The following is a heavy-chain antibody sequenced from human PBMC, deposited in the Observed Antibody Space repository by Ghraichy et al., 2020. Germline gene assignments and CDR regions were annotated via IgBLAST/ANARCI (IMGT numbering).Heavy chain of an antibody. Sequence: ASVKVSCKASGYTFTSYGISWVRQAPGQGLEWMGWISGYTGNTKYAQILQGRVTMTRDTSTSTAYMELRSLRSDDTVVYYCARDLMDCSSTSCRGYHYYGMDVWGQGTTVTVSS. CDR1: GYTFTSYG. J-gene: IGHJ6*02. CDR3: ARDLMDCSSTSCRGYHYYGMDV. V-gene: IGHV1-18*04. CDR2: ISGYTGNT. D-gene: IGHD2-2*01.